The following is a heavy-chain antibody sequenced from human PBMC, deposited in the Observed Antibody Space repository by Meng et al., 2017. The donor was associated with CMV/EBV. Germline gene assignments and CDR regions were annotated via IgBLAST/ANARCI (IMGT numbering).Heavy chain of an antibody. D-gene: IGHD1-14*01. CDR1: VGTFSSDA. J-gene: IGHJ4*02. Sequence: SCKASVGTFSSDAIGWVRQAPGQGLEWMGGIIPIFGTANYAQKFQGRVTITTDESTSTAYMELSSLRSEDTAVYYCARADRTESLDYWGQGTLVTVSS. CDR3: ARADRTESLDY. V-gene: IGHV1-69*05. CDR2: IIPIFGTA.